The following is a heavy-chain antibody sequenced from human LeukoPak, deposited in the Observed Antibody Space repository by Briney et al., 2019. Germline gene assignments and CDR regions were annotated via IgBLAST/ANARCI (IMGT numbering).Heavy chain of an antibody. Sequence: GLSLTLPCTTSGCIFSDFYMSWIRQAPGKGLEWVSCIGSSGFTIYYADSLKGPFSNSRDNAKKSLYLQMDSLRVEDTAVYYCAREVPMLTSDYSFDLWGRGTLGT. CDR1: GCIFSDFY. V-gene: IGHV3-11*04. CDR2: IGSSGFTI. CDR3: AREVPMLTSDYSFDL. D-gene: IGHD4-17*01. J-gene: IGHJ2*01.